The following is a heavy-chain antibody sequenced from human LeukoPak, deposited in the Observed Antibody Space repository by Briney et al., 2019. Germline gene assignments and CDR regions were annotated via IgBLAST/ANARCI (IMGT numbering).Heavy chain of an antibody. CDR2: IYYSGST. V-gene: IGHV4-59*01. CDR3: ARRGGYGDSQNRIGAFDI. D-gene: IGHD4-17*01. Sequence: PSETLSLTCTVSGGSISNYYWSWIRQPPGKGLEWIGYIYYSGSTNYNPSLESRVTISVDTSKNQFSLKLSSVTAADTAVYYCARRGGYGDSQNRIGAFDIWGQGTMVTVSS. CDR1: GGSISNYY. J-gene: IGHJ3*02.